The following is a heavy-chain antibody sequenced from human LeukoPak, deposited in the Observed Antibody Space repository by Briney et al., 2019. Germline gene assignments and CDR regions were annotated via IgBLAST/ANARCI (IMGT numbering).Heavy chain of an antibody. CDR1: GFTFSRSG. J-gene: IGHJ4*02. CDR2: IWSDGGKK. Sequence: PGGSLRLSCAASGFTFSRSGMHWVRQAPGKGLEWVAVIWSDGGKKYYGDSVKGRLTISRDNSNNELYLQMNSLRAEDTAVYYCAKAWMRGTNYYFGLWGQGTPVTVSS. CDR3: AKAWMRGTNYYFGL. V-gene: IGHV3-33*06. D-gene: IGHD3-16*01.